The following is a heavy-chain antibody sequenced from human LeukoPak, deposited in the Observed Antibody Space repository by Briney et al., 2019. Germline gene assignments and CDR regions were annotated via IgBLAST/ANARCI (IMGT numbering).Heavy chain of an antibody. CDR2: INHSGST. CDR1: GGSFSGYY. Sequence: SETLSLTCAVYGGSFSGYYWSWLRQPPGKGLEWIGEINHSGSTNYNPSLKSRVTISVDTSKNQFSLKLSSVTAADTAVYYCARGPWYDFWSGYYGHWGQGTLVTVSS. CDR3: ARGPWYDFWSGYYGH. V-gene: IGHV4-34*01. D-gene: IGHD3-3*01. J-gene: IGHJ4*02.